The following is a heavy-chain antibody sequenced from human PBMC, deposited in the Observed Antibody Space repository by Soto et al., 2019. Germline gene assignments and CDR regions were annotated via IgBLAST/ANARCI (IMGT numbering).Heavy chain of an antibody. CDR3: AKQREIAVSEMDF. J-gene: IGHJ4*02. CDR1: GFTLSSYA. Sequence: EVQLLESGGGLVQPGGSLRLSCAASGFTLSSYAMTWVRQAPGKGLEWVSAISGSGSTAYYADSVRGRFIISRDTSKNTLYLQMTSRRGEDSAIYYCAKQREIAVSEMDFWGLGTLLTVSS. D-gene: IGHD6-19*01. CDR2: ISGSGSTA. V-gene: IGHV3-23*01.